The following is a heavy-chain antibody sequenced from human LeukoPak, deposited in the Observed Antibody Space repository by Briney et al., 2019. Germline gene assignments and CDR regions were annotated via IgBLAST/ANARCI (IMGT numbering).Heavy chain of an antibody. D-gene: IGHD3-16*01. CDR3: AKGGGGRLIYYYYMDV. V-gene: IGHV3-7*03. CDR1: GFTFTTYW. J-gene: IGHJ6*03. Sequence: GGSLRLSCAASGFTFTTYWMSWVRQAPGKGLEWVANIKQDGSEKYYVDSVKGRFTISRDNAKNSLYLQMNSLRAEDMALYYCAKGGGGRLIYYYYMDVWGKGTTVTVSS. CDR2: IKQDGSEK.